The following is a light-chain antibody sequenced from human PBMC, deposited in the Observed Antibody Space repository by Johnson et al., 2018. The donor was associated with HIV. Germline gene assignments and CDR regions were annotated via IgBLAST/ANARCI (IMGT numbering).Light chain of an antibody. CDR2: DNN. CDR1: ISDVGNYA. CDR3: GTWDSSLSAYV. J-gene: IGLJ1*01. Sequence: QSVLTQPPSVSAAPGQKVTISCSGGISDVGNYAESWCHQLPGTAPKLLIYDNNKRPSGIPDRFSGSKSGTSATLGITGLQTGDEADYYCGTWDSSLSAYVFGTGTKVTVL. V-gene: IGLV1-51*01.